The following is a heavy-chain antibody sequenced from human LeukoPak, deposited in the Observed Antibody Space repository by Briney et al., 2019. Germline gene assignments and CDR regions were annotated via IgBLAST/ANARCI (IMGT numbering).Heavy chain of an antibody. D-gene: IGHD3-3*01. Sequence: PGGSLRLSCAASGFTFSSYGMHWVRQAPGKGLEWVAFIRYDGSNKYYADSVKGRFTISRDNSKSTLYLQMNSLRAEDTAVYFCARRGGDFWSSYYSGYYFDYWGQGTLVTVSS. CDR1: GFTFSSYG. V-gene: IGHV3-30*02. CDR3: ARRGGDFWSSYYSGYYFDY. CDR2: IRYDGSNK. J-gene: IGHJ4*02.